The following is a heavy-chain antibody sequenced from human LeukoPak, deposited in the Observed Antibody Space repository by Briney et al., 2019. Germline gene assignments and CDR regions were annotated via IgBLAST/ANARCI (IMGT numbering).Heavy chain of an antibody. J-gene: IGHJ6*03. CDR2: IRYDGSNK. D-gene: IGHD2-15*01. CDR3: AKAGVVVAAAEYYYYMAV. CDR1: GFTFSSYG. Sequence: GGSLRLSCAASGFTFSSYGMHWVRQAPGKGLEWVAFIRYDGSNKYYADSVKGRFTISRDNSKNTLYLQVNSLRAEDTAVYYCAKAGVVVAAAEYYYYMAVWGKGTTVTISS. V-gene: IGHV3-30*02.